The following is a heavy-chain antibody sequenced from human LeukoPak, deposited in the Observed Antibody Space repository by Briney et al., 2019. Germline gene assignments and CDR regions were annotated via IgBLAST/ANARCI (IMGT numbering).Heavy chain of an antibody. CDR1: GGSISSRSYY. CDR2: LFDSGNT. CDR3: ARHLGGSSLFDY. J-gene: IGHJ4*02. Sequence: PSETLSLTCIVSGGSISSRSYYWDWIRQPPGKGLEWIGNLFDSGNTYYNPSLRSRVIISVDTSKNQFSLQLNSVTAADTAVYYCARHLGGSSLFDYWGQGALVTVSS. D-gene: IGHD6-13*01. V-gene: IGHV4-39*01.